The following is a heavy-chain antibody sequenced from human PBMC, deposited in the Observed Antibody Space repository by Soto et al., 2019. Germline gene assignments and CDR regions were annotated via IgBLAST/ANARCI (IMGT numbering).Heavy chain of an antibody. CDR2: ISYGGNNK. J-gene: IGHJ4*02. CDR3: ARDPGVYNWNDVCYFDN. Sequence: QVQLVESGGGVVQPGRSLRLSCAASGFTFSSSGMHWVRQAPGKGLEWVAVISYGGNNKYYADSVKGRFTISRDNSKNTLYLQMNSLRPEDTAVYYCARDPGVYNWNDVCYFDNWGQGTRVTVSS. V-gene: IGHV3-30*03. D-gene: IGHD1-1*01. CDR1: GFTFSSSG.